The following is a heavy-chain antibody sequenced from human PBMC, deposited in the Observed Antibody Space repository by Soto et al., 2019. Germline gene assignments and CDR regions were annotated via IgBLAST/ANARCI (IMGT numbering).Heavy chain of an antibody. J-gene: IGHJ5*02. CDR3: ARDVLAYCGGDCYWGNNWFDP. CDR1: GGSVSSGSYY. D-gene: IGHD2-21*02. V-gene: IGHV4-61*01. Sequence: QVQLQESGPGLVKPSETLSLTCTVSGGSVSSGSYYWSWIRQPPGKGLEWIGYIYYSGSTNYNPSRKSRVTISVDTSNNQFSLKLSSVTAADTAVYDCARDVLAYCGGDCYWGNNWFDPWGQGTLVTVSS. CDR2: IYYSGST.